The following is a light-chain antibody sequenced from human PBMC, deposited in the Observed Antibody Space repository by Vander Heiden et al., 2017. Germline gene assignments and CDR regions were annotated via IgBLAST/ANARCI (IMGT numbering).Light chain of an antibody. Sequence: QSALTQPAPVSGSPRQSLTLTSPGTSSDVGAYHSVSWYQHHPGEAPKLMIYEVSNRPSGVSNRFSASKSGSTASLTISGLQAEDEADYYCSSYTISNTVLFGGGTRLTVL. J-gene: IGLJ2*01. V-gene: IGLV2-14*01. CDR1: SSDVGAYHS. CDR2: EVS. CDR3: SSYTISNTVL.